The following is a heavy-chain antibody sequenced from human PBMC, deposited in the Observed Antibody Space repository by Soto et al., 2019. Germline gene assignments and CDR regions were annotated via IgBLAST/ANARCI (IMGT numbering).Heavy chain of an antibody. J-gene: IGHJ6*02. V-gene: IGHV3-33*01. CDR3: ATDLVGASDSYGLDV. Sequence: QVQLVESGGGVVQPGRSLRLSCAASGFTFSNYGMHWVRQAPGKGLEWVAIIWHDGNNKYYADSVRGRFITSRENSKNRLYLQMNSLRAEDTAVYYCATDLVGASDSYGLDVWGQGTPLTVSS. CDR2: IWHDGNNK. CDR1: GFTFSNYG. D-gene: IGHD1-26*01.